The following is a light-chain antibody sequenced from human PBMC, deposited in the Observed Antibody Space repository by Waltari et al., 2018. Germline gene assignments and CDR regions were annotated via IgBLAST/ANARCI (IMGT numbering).Light chain of an antibody. CDR3: QAWDSSIVV. V-gene: IGLV3-1*01. CDR1: KLGDKY. CDR2: QDS. Sequence: SYELTQPPSVSVSPGQTASITCSGDKLGDKYACWYQQKPGQSPVLVIYQDSKRPSGLPERFSGSNSGHTATLTISGTQAMDEADYYCQAWDSSIVVFGGGTKLTVL. J-gene: IGLJ2*01.